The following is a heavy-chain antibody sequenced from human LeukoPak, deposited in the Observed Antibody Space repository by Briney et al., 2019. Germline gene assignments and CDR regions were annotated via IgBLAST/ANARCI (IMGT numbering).Heavy chain of an antibody. V-gene: IGHV3-23*01. CDR3: AKDRVGAFDY. CDR1: GFTFSTFA. J-gene: IGHJ4*02. Sequence: GGSLRLSCAASGFTFSTFAMSWVRQAPEKGLEWVSIISDDGETSYADSGKGRFTISRDNSKNTLYLQMNSLRAEDTAVYYCAKDRVGAFDYWGQGTLVTVSS. CDR2: ISDDGET. D-gene: IGHD1-26*01.